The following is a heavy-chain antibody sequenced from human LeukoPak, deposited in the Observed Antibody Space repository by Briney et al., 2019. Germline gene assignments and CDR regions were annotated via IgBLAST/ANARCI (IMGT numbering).Heavy chain of an antibody. CDR1: GFTFDTYS. D-gene: IGHD3-10*01. V-gene: IGHV3-48*04. Sequence: GGSLRLSCAASGFTFDTYSMNWVRQAPGKGLEWVSFISASSSTIYYADSVKGRFTISRDNAKNSLYLQMNSLRAEDTAVYYCARVPVLVYYGSGSYYSSRWFDPWGQGTLVTVSS. CDR2: ISASSSTI. CDR3: ARVPVLVYYGSGSYYSSRWFDP. J-gene: IGHJ5*02.